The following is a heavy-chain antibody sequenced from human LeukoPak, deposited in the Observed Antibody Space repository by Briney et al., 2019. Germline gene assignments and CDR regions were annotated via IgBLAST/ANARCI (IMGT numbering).Heavy chain of an antibody. CDR1: GFTFSSYW. D-gene: IGHD6-19*01. J-gene: IGHJ4*02. CDR2: IKQDGSEK. CDR3: ARGSQWLGLYYFDY. Sequence: GGSLRLSCAASGFTFSSYWMSWVRQAPGKGLEWVANIKQDGSEKYYVDSVRGRFTISRDNAKNSLYLQMNSLRAEDTAVYYCARGSQWLGLYYFDYWGQGTLVTVSS. V-gene: IGHV3-7*01.